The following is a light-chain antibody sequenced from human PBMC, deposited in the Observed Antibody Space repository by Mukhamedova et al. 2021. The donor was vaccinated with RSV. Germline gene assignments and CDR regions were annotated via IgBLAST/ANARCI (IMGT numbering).Light chain of an antibody. CDR3: MQALQAPIT. V-gene: IGKV2-28*01. Sequence: GQSPQLLIYLGSNRASGVPDRFSGSGSGTDFTLKITRVEAEEVGLYYCMQALQAPITFGQGTRLEIK. J-gene: IGKJ5*01. CDR2: LGS.